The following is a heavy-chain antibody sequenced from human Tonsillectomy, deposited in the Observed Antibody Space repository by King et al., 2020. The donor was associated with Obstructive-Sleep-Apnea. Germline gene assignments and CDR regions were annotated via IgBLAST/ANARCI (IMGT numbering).Heavy chain of an antibody. J-gene: IGHJ5*02. Sequence: QLQESGPGLVKPSETLSLTCTVSGVSISRTTHYWGWIRQPPGKGLEWIGSIYYSGSTYYNPSLKSRVRLSLDTSKNQVSLKLTSVTVADTAVYFCAKGEWAVEPMNWFDPWGQGTLVTVSS. V-gene: IGHV4-39*07. CDR3: AKGEWAVEPMNWFDP. CDR1: GVSISRTTHY. D-gene: IGHD1-14*01. CDR2: IYYSGST.